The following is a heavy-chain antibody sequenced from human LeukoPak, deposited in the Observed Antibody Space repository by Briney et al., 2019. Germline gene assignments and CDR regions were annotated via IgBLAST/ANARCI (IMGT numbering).Heavy chain of an antibody. CDR1: GFTFSDYY. V-gene: IGHV3-11*04. Sequence: PGGSLRLSCAASGFTFSDYYMSWIRQAPGKGLEWVSYISTSGRTTDYADSVKGRFTISRDKAKNSLYLQMNSLRAEDTAVYYCPRANSGSYFSGYYYYGMDVWGQGTTVTVSS. CDR2: ISTSGRTT. J-gene: IGHJ6*02. D-gene: IGHD1-26*01. CDR3: PRANSGSYFSGYYYYGMDV.